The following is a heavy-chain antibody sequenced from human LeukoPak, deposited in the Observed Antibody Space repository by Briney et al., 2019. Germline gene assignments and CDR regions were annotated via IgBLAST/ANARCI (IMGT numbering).Heavy chain of an antibody. V-gene: IGHV4-34*01. CDR1: GGSFSGYY. CDR2: INHSGST. Sequence: SETLSLTCAVYGGSFSGYYWSWIRQPPGKGLEWIGEINHSGSTNYNPSLKSRVTISVDTSKNQFSLKLSSVTAADTAVYYCAPLGTSWFDPWGQGTLVTVSS. D-gene: IGHD3-10*01. CDR3: APLGTSWFDP. J-gene: IGHJ5*02.